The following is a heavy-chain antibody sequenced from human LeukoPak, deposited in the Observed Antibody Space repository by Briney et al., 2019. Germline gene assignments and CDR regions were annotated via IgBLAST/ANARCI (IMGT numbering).Heavy chain of an antibody. CDR2: FDPEDGET. J-gene: IGHJ4*02. CDR1: GYTLTELS. D-gene: IGHD3-22*01. Sequence: ASVKVSCKVSGYTLTELSMHWVRQAPGKGLEWMGGFDPEDGETIYAQKFQGRVTMTEDTSTDTAYMELSSLRSDDTAVYYCAREQYYYDSSGSGFDYWGQGTLVTVSS. CDR3: AREQYYYDSSGSGFDY. V-gene: IGHV1-24*01.